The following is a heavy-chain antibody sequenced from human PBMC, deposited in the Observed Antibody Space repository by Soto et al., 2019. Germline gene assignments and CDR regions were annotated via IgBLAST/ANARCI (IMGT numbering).Heavy chain of an antibody. J-gene: IGHJ4*02. D-gene: IGHD3-22*01. CDR1: GFTFSNFA. Sequence: PGGSLRLSCAASGFTFSNFAMTWVRQAPGKGLEWVSTISGSAGSTYYADSVKGRFTISRDNTKNTLYLQMNSLRAEDTAVYYCAKDSYDNSGYPYYKTFDYWGQGTLVTVSS. CDR3: AKDSYDNSGYPYYKTFDY. CDR2: ISGSAGST. V-gene: IGHV3-23*01.